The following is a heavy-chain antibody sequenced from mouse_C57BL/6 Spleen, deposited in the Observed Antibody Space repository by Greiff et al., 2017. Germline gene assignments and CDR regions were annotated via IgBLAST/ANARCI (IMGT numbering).Heavy chain of an antibody. CDR3: ARGTQYYGSSPYYYAMDY. J-gene: IGHJ4*01. D-gene: IGHD1-1*01. CDR2: IYPRSGNT. CDR1: GYTFTSYG. Sequence: VKLMESGAELARPGASVKLSCKASGYTFTSYGISWVKQRTGQGLEWIGEIYPRSGNTYYNEKFKGKATLTADKSSSTAYMELRSLTSEDSAVYFCARGTQYYGSSPYYYAMDYWGQGTSVTVSS. V-gene: IGHV1-81*01.